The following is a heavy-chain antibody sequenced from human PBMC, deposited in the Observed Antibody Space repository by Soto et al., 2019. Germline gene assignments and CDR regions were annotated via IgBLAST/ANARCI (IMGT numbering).Heavy chain of an antibody. J-gene: IGHJ6*02. CDR2: IGESGTPT. CDR3: ARYIPGVRYYGMDV. Sequence: EVQLLESGGGLVQPGGSLRLSCAASGFTFSSYAMKWVRQAPGKGLEWVSLIGESGTPTYYADSVKGRFTISRDNSGNTLVLGMYSLRAEDTAVYYCARYIPGVRYYGMDVWGQGTTVTVSS. D-gene: IGHD2-2*01. V-gene: IGHV3-23*01. CDR1: GFTFSSYA.